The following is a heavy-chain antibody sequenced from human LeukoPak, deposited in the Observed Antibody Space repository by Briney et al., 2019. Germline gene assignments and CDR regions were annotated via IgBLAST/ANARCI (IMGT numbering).Heavy chain of an antibody. CDR1: GLTFSNYV. D-gene: IGHD6-19*01. V-gene: IGHV3-23*01. CDR3: VKVGGGGGWYWSP. Sequence: GGSLRFSGTGSGLTFSNYVMGWVRQAPGKSLGWVSGISDSGDDTDYADSVKGRFTISRDNSKNTLFLQMNILRVEDTAVYYCVKVGGGGGWYWSPWGQGTLVTVSS. J-gene: IGHJ5*02. CDR2: ISDSGDDT.